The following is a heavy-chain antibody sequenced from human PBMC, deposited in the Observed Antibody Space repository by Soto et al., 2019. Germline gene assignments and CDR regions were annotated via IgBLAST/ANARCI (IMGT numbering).Heavy chain of an antibody. Sequence: SETLSLTCTVSGGSISSSNWWSWVRQLPGKGLEWIGEIYHTGSTNYNPSVKSRVAISLDKSNNRFSLKLDSVTAADTAMYYCARSSGRYSPDYFDYCGQGTLVTVSS. CDR3: ARSSGRYSPDYFDY. J-gene: IGHJ4*01. CDR2: IYHTGST. V-gene: IGHV4-4*02. CDR1: GGSISSSNW. D-gene: IGHD1-26*01.